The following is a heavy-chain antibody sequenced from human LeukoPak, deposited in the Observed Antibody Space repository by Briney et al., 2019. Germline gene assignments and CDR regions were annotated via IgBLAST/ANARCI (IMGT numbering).Heavy chain of an antibody. Sequence: GGTLRLSCAASGFTFSSYAMHWVRQAPGKGLEWVAVISYDGSNKYYADFVKGRFTISRDNSKNTLYLQMNSLRAEDTAVYYCARDSYYGPDYWGQGTLVTVSS. D-gene: IGHD3-10*01. CDR1: GFTFSSYA. CDR2: ISYDGSNK. V-gene: IGHV3-30-3*01. CDR3: ARDSYYGPDY. J-gene: IGHJ4*02.